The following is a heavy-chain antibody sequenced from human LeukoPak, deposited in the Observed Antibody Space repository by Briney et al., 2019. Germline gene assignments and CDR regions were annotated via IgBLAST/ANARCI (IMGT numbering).Heavy chain of an antibody. V-gene: IGHV3-33*01. D-gene: IGHD2-2*01. CDR1: GFTFSSYG. Sequence: GRSLRLSCAASGFTFSSYGMHWVRQAPGKGLEWVAVIWYDGSNKYYADSVEGRFTISRDNSKSTLYLQMNSLRAEDTAVYYCVLGYCSSTSCSDYWGQGTLVTVSS. J-gene: IGHJ4*02. CDR2: IWYDGSNK. CDR3: VLGYCSSTSCSDY.